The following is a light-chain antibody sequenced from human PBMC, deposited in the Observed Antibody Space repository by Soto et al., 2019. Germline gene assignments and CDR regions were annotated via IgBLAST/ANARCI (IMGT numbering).Light chain of an antibody. CDR2: AAS. Sequence: DIQMTQSPSSLSASVGDRVTITCRASQSISSYLNWYQQKPGKAPKLLIYAASSLQSGVPSRFSGSGSGTDFTLTISSLQPEDFATYYCQQSYSTSTTFGGGNKVEIK. CDR3: QQSYSTSTT. J-gene: IGKJ4*01. CDR1: QSISSY. V-gene: IGKV1-39*01.